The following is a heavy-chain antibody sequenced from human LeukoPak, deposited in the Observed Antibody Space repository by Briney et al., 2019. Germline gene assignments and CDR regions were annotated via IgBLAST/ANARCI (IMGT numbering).Heavy chain of an antibody. CDR2: ISSDGGNK. CDR3: ARDSRNYYGSGSYLPFGY. D-gene: IGHD3-10*01. Sequence: PGGSLRLSCAASGFTFNNYAIHWVRQAPGKGLEWVAVISSDGGNKYYADSVKGRFTISRDNAKNSLYLQMNSLRAEDTAVYYCARDSRNYYGSGSYLPFGYWGQGTLVTVSS. CDR1: GFTFNNYA. J-gene: IGHJ4*02. V-gene: IGHV3-30*04.